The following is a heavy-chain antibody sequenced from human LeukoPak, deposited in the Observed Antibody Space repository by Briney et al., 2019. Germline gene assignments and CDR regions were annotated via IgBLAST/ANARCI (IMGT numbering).Heavy chain of an antibody. J-gene: IGHJ6*03. CDR3: AKSGRSSSFRERYYYYHMDV. Sequence: GGSLRLSCAASGFTFSSYGMHWVRQAPGKGLEWVAFIRYDGSNKYYADSVKGRFTISRDNSKNTLYLQMNSLRAEDTAVYYCAKSGRSSSFRERYYYYHMDVWGKGTTVTVSS. V-gene: IGHV3-30*02. D-gene: IGHD6-6*01. CDR2: IRYDGSNK. CDR1: GFTFSSYG.